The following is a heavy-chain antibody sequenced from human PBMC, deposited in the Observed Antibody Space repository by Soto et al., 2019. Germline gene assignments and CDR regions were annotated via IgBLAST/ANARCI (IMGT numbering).Heavy chain of an antibody. CDR3: ARDLMVRGPMGDYMDV. CDR1: GGSISSYY. V-gene: IGHV4-59*01. CDR2: IYYSGST. D-gene: IGHD3-10*01. J-gene: IGHJ6*03. Sequence: SQTLSLTCTVSGGSISSYYWSWIRQPPGKGLEWIGYIYYSGSTNYNPSLKSRVTISVDTSKNQFSLKLSSVTAADTAVYYCARDLMVRGPMGDYMDVWGKGTTVTVSS.